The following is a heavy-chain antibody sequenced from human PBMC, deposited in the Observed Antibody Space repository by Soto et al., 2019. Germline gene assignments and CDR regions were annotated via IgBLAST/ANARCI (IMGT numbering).Heavy chain of an antibody. D-gene: IGHD1-20*01. CDR3: ARWRGNWNDFDY. V-gene: IGHV4-59*01. CDR2: IYYRGST. J-gene: IGHJ4*02. Sequence: SETLSLTCTVSGGSISSYYWSWIRQHPGKGLAWIGYIYYRGSTNYNPSLKSRVTISVDTSKNQYSLKFSSVTAADTAVYYCARWRGNWNDFDYWGQGTLVTVSS. CDR1: GGSISSYY.